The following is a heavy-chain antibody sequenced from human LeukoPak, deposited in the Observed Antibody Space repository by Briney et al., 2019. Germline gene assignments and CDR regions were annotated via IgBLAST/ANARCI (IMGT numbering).Heavy chain of an antibody. Sequence: PETLSLTCAVYGGSFSGYYWSWIRQPPGKGLEWIGYIYYSGSTNYNPSIKSRVTISVDTSKNQFSLKLSSVTAADTAVYYCAGLSTVVTQLDYWGQGTLVTVSS. CDR2: IYYSGST. V-gene: IGHV4-59*08. CDR3: AGLSTVVTQLDY. CDR1: GGSFSGYY. J-gene: IGHJ4*02. D-gene: IGHD4-23*01.